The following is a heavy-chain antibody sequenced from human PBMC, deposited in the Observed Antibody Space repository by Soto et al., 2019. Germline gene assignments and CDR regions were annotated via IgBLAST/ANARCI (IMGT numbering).Heavy chain of an antibody. J-gene: IGHJ4*02. CDR2: ISSSSSTI. CDR1: GFTFSSYS. CDR3: ARANYYGSPGDFDY. D-gene: IGHD3-10*01. V-gene: IGHV3-48*01. Sequence: EVQLVESGGGLVQPGGSLRLSCAASGFTFSSYSMNWVRQAPGKGLEWVSYISSSSSTIYYADSVKGRSTTSRDNAKNSLYLQMNSLRAEDTAVYYCARANYYGSPGDFDYWGQGTLVTVSS.